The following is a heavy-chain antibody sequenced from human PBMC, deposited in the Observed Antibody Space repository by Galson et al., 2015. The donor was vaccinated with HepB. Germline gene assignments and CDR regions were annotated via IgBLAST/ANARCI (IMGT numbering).Heavy chain of an antibody. CDR2: VRYDGSDK. Sequence: SLRLSCAASGFTFSSYGMHWVRQAPGKGLEWMAVVRYDGSDKYYADSVKGRFTISGDNSKNTLYLQMNSLRAEDTAVYYCARETDVDTALVSWGQGTLVTVSS. J-gene: IGHJ5*02. D-gene: IGHD5-18*01. V-gene: IGHV3-33*01. CDR3: ARETDVDTALVS. CDR1: GFTFSSYG.